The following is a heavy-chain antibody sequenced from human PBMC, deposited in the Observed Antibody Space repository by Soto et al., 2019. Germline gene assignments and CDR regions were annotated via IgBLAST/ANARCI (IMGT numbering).Heavy chain of an antibody. V-gene: IGHV3-13*04. CDR1: GFTFSSYD. CDR2: IGTAGDT. CDR3: ARGRNYYDSSGSRRAFDI. J-gene: IGHJ3*02. Sequence: GGSLRLSCAASGFTFSSYDMHWVRQATGKGLEWVSAIGTAGDTYYPGSVKGRFTISRENAKNSLYLQMNSLRAGDTAVYYCARGRNYYDSSGSRRAFDIWGQGTMVTVSS. D-gene: IGHD3-22*01.